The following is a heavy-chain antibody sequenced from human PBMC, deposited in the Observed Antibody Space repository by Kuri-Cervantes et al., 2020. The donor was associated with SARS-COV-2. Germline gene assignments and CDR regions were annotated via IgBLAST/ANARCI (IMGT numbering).Heavy chain of an antibody. CDR2: ISGSGGST. V-gene: IGHV3-23*01. CDR1: GFTFRSYA. Sequence: GESLKIPCAASGFTFRSYAMSWVRQAPGKGLEWVSAISGSGGSTYYADSVKGRFTISRDNSKNTLYLQMNSLRAEDTAVYYCAKDIAVAGRWGEYCFDYWGQGTLVTVSS. CDR3: AKDIAVAGRWGEYCFDY. J-gene: IGHJ4*02. D-gene: IGHD6-19*01.